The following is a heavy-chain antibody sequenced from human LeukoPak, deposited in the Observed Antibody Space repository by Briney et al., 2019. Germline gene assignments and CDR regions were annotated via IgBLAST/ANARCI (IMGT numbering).Heavy chain of an antibody. Sequence: SETLSLTCTVSGGSISSGSYCWSWIRQPAGKGLEWIGRICASGSTNYNPSLKSRVTISVDTSKNQFSMKLSSVTAADTAVYYCARALSNIEEWGQGTLVTVSS. J-gene: IGHJ4*02. CDR3: ARALSNIEE. CDR1: GGSISSGSYC. D-gene: IGHD4-11*01. V-gene: IGHV4-61*02. CDR2: ICASGST.